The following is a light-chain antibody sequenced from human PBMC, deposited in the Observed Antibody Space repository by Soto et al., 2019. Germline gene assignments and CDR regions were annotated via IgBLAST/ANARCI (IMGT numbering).Light chain of an antibody. J-gene: IGLJ3*02. V-gene: IGLV1-47*01. CDR3: AAWDDSLSGPV. CDR1: SSNIGSNY. CDR2: RNN. Sequence: QAVVTQPPSASGTPGQRVTISCSGSSSNIGSNYVYWYQQLPGTAPKLLIYRNNQRPSGVPDRFSDSKSGTSASLAITGLRSEDEADYYCAAWDDSLSGPVFGGGTKLTVL.